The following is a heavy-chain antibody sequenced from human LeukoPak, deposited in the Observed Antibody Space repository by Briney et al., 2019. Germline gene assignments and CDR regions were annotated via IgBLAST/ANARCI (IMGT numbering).Heavy chain of an antibody. Sequence: GGSLRLSCATSGFTFVDYGLGWVRRAPGKGLEWLCAINYNGAITDYADSVEGRFTISRDNAKNSLYLRMDSLRAEDTALYYCARDRLGPSFSVSHFDLWGQGTLVTVSS. CDR3: ARDRLGPSFSVSHFDL. J-gene: IGHJ4*02. CDR2: INYNGAIT. D-gene: IGHD3-3*02. V-gene: IGHV3-20*04. CDR1: GFTFVDYG.